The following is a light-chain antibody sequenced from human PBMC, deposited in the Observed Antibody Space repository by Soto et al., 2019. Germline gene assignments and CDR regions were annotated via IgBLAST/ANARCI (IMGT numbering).Light chain of an antibody. CDR2: KAS. J-gene: IGKJ2*01. CDR3: QQHKSFSLYT. V-gene: IGKV1-5*03. Sequence: DIQMTQSPSTVSASVGDRVTITCRASQSIDSWLAWYQQKPGKAPKLLIYKASSLEVGVPSRFSGSGSGTEFTLTISSLQHDDFATYYCQQHKSFSLYTFGQGTKLEIK. CDR1: QSIDSW.